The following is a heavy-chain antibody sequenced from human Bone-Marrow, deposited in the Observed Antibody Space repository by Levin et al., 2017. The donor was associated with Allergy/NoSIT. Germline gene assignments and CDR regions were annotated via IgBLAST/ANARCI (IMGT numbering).Heavy chain of an antibody. V-gene: IGHV3-30-3*01. CDR1: GFTFSSYA. CDR3: ARYERNFDY. D-gene: IGHD1-1*01. J-gene: IGHJ4*02. CDR2: ISYDGSNK. Sequence: LSLTCAASGFTFSSYAMHWVRQAPGKGLEWVAVISYDGSNKYYADSVKGRFTISRDNSKNTLYLQMNSLRAEDTAVYYCARYERNFDYWGQGTLVTVSS.